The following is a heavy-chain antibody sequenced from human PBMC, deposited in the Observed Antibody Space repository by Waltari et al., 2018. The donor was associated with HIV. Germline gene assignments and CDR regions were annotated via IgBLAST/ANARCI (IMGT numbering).Heavy chain of an antibody. Sequence: QLQLQESGPGLVKPSETLSLTCTVPGRSISSSSYYRGRIRHPPGKGLEWVGRIYYSWSTYYNPSLKSRVTISVDTSKNQFSLKLSSVTAADTAVYYCARHGDTMVQGDTRSVDAGMDVWGQGTTVTVSS. J-gene: IGHJ6*02. D-gene: IGHD3-10*01. CDR2: IYYSWST. CDR1: GRSISSSSYY. CDR3: ARHGDTMVQGDTRSVDAGMDV. V-gene: IGHV4-39*01.